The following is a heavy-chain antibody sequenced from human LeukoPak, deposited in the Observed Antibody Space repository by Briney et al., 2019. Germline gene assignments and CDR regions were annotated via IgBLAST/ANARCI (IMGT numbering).Heavy chain of an antibody. CDR1: GFSFSSFW. CDR3: ARGGYGAHMG. V-gene: IGHV3-74*01. CDR2: INSDGTTT. Sequence: GGSLRLSCAASGFSFSSFWMHWVRQVPGKGLVWVSGINSDGTTTGYADSVKGRFTISRDNAKNTVSLQMSSLRAEDTALYYCARGGYGAHMGWGQGTLVTVSS. D-gene: IGHD4-17*01. J-gene: IGHJ4*02.